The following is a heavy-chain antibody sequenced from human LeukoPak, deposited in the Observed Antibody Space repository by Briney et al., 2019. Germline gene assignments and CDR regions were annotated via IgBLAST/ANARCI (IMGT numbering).Heavy chain of an antibody. Sequence: PSETLSLTCTVSGGSISSYYWSWIRQPPGKGLEWIGYIYYSGSTNYNPSLKSRVTISVDTPKNQFSLKLSSVTAADTAVYYCARGLYGGNSRYYYYMDVWGKGTTVTVSS. CDR2: IYYSGST. V-gene: IGHV4-59*01. D-gene: IGHD4-23*01. J-gene: IGHJ6*03. CDR3: ARGLYGGNSRYYYYMDV. CDR1: GGSISSYY.